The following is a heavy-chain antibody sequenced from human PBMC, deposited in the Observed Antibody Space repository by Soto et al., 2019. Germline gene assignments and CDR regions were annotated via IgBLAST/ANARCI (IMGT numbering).Heavy chain of an antibody. CDR2: IYYSGST. V-gene: IGHV4-31*03. CDR1: GGSISSGGYY. J-gene: IGHJ4*02. Sequence: PSETLSLTCTVSGGSISSGGYYWSWIRQHPGKGLEWIGYIYYSGSTYYNPSLKSRVTISVDTSKNQFSLKLSSVTAADTAVYYCARVNYYDSSGYYYHFDYWGQGTLVTVSS. D-gene: IGHD3-22*01. CDR3: ARVNYYDSSGYYYHFDY.